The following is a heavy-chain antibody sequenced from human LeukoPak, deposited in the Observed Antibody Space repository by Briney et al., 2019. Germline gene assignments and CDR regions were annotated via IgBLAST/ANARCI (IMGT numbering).Heavy chain of an antibody. CDR1: GYTFTSYA. Sequence: APVKVSCKASGYTFTSYAMHWVRQAPGQRLEWMGWMNPNSGNTGYAQKFQGRVTMTRNTSISTAYMELSSLRSEDTAVYYCARVPIEYSSSSYYYGMDVWGQGTTVTVSS. CDR2: MNPNSGNT. CDR3: ARVPIEYSSSSYYYGMDV. D-gene: IGHD6-6*01. J-gene: IGHJ6*02. V-gene: IGHV1-8*02.